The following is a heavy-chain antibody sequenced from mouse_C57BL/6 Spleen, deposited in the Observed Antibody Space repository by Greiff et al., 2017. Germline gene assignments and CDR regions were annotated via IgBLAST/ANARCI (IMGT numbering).Heavy chain of an antibody. CDR3: ARSGWGYFDY. Sequence: QVQLKQSGPELVKPGASVKISCKASGYAFSSSWMNWVKQRPGKGLEWIGRIYPGDGDTNYNGKFKGKATLTADKSSSTAYMQLSSLTSEDSAVYFCARSGWGYFDYWGQGTTLTVSS. CDR2: IYPGDGDT. J-gene: IGHJ2*01. D-gene: IGHD2-3*01. V-gene: IGHV1-82*01. CDR1: GYAFSSSW.